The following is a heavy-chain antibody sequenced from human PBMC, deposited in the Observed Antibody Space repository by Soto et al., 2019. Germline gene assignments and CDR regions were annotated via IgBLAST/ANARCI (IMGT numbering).Heavy chain of an antibody. J-gene: IGHJ3*02. D-gene: IGHD1-1*01. CDR2: IYYSGSA. Sequence: VQLQESGPGLVKPSETLSLTCRVSGGSISSHYWSWIRQPPGKGLEWIGHIYYSGSANYNPSLKSRVTISVHTCKGQFSLNLSSVTAADTAVYYCARRRNSPTFSDIWGQGTMVTVSS. V-gene: IGHV4-59*11. CDR1: GGSISSHY. CDR3: ARRRNSPTFSDI.